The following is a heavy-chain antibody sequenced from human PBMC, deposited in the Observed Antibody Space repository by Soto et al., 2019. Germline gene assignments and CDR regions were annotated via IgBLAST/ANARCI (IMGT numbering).Heavy chain of an antibody. V-gene: IGHV4-59*01. D-gene: IGHD3-10*01. J-gene: IGHJ4*02. Sequence: QVQLQESGPGLVKPSETLSLTCTVSGGSISSYYWSWIRQPPGKGLEWIGYIYYSGSTNYNPSLKSRVTISVDTSNNQFSLKLSSVTAADTAVYYCARGSVPGGFDYWGQGTLVTVSS. CDR2: IYYSGST. CDR1: GGSISSYY. CDR3: ARGSVPGGFDY.